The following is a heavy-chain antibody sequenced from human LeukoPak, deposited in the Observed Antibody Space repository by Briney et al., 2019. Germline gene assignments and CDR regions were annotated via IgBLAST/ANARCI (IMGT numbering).Heavy chain of an antibody. CDR2: IIPILGIA. J-gene: IGHJ1*01. V-gene: IGHV1-69*04. CDR1: GGTFSSYA. D-gene: IGHD4-17*01. CDR3: ARLRGGPYGDYDEYFQH. Sequence: SVRVSCKASGGTFSSYAISWVRQAPGQGLEWMGRIIPILGIANYAQKFQGRVTMTRNTSISTAYMELSSLRSEDTAVYYCARLRGGPYGDYDEYFQHWGQGTLVTVSS.